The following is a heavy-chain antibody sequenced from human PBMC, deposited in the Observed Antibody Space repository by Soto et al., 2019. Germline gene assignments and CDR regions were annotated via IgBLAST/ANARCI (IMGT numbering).Heavy chain of an antibody. CDR3: ARRWGYSFDY. Sequence: SETLSLTCTVSGGSISSYYWGWIRRPPGKGLEWIGSIYYSGSTYYNPSLKSRVAISVDTSKNQFSLKLSSVTAADTAVYYCARRWGYSFDYWGQGTLVTVSS. V-gene: IGHV4-39*01. D-gene: IGHD7-27*01. CDR1: GGSISSYY. CDR2: IYYSGST. J-gene: IGHJ4*02.